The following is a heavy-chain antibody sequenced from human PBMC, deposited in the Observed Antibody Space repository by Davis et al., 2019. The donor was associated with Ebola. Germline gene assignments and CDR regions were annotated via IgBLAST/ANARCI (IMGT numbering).Heavy chain of an antibody. CDR3: ARDQPYYDFWSGVDY. CDR2: ISSSSSYI. Sequence: GESLKISCAASGFTFSSYSMNWVRQAPGKGLEWVSSISSSSSYIYYADSVKGRFTISRDNAKNSLYLQMNSLRAEDTAVYYCARDQPYYDFWSGVDYWGQGTLVTVSS. CDR1: GFTFSSYS. J-gene: IGHJ4*02. D-gene: IGHD3-3*01. V-gene: IGHV3-21*01.